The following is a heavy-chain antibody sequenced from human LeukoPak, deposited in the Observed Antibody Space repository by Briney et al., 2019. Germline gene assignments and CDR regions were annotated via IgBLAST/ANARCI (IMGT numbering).Heavy chain of an antibody. D-gene: IGHD3-16*02. CDR1: GFTFSSYW. CDR3: ARDLYHRPPSLGELSHRDY. Sequence: GGSLRLSCAASGFTFSSYWMSWVRQAPGKGLEWVANIKQDGSEKYYVDSVKGRSTISRDNAKNSLYLQMNSLRAEDTAVYYCARDLYHRPPSLGELSHRDYWGQGTLVTVSS. J-gene: IGHJ4*02. V-gene: IGHV3-7*01. CDR2: IKQDGSEK.